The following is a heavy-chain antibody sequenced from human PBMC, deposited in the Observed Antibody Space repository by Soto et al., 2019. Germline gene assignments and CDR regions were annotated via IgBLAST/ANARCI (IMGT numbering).Heavy chain of an antibody. CDR3: ARHVDSKEYYYDSSGYYYGI. J-gene: IGHJ3*02. CDR2: IYYSGST. CDR1: GGSISSSSYY. V-gene: IGHV4-39*01. D-gene: IGHD3-22*01. Sequence: SETLSLTCTVSGGSISSSSYYWGWIRQPPGKGLEWIGSIYYSGSTYYNPSLKSRVTISVDTSKNQFSLKLSSVTAADTAVYYCARHVDSKEYYYDSSGYYYGIWGQGTMVTVSS.